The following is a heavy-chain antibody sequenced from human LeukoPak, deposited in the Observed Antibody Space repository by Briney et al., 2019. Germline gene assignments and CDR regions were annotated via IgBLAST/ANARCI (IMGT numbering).Heavy chain of an antibody. Sequence: GGSLRLSCAASGFTFSSYAMSWVRQAPGKGLEWVSAISGSGGSTYYADSVKGRFTISRDNSKNTLYLQMNSLRAEDTAVYYCAKDPVDMTDFIAAAVTPGYWGQGTLVTVSS. CDR2: ISGSGGST. V-gene: IGHV3-23*01. CDR3: AKDPVDMTDFIAAAVTPGY. D-gene: IGHD6-13*01. CDR1: GFTFSSYA. J-gene: IGHJ4*02.